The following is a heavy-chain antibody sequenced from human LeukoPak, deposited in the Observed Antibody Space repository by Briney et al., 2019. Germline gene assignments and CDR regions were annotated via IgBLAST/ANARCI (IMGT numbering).Heavy chain of an antibody. V-gene: IGHV1-2*02. J-gene: IGHJ4*02. D-gene: IGHD5-24*01. Sequence: ASVKVSCKASGYTFTDYYMHWVRQAPGQGLEWMGWLNPNSGDTNYAQKFQGRVSMTRDTSISTAYMDLSDLRSDGTAVYYCAGGRNIEMTTMSGGSDYWGQGTLVTVSS. CDR1: GYTFTDYY. CDR2: LNPNSGDT. CDR3: AGGRNIEMTTMSGGSDY.